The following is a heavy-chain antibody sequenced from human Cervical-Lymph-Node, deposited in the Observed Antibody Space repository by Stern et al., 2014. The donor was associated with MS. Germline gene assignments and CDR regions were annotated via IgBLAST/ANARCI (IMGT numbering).Heavy chain of an antibody. Sequence: QVQLVQSGAEVKKPGASVRLSCKASGYVFTAYYIHWVRQAPGQGLEWVGRIHPNSGVTDYAQKFQGSVTLSRDKSITTAYMEVNGLTSDDTAIYYCATAGPAFWFDPWGQGTLVTVSS. CDR1: GYVFTAYY. V-gene: IGHV1-2*06. J-gene: IGHJ5*02. CDR2: IHPNSGVT. CDR3: ATAGPAFWFDP. D-gene: IGHD3-3*02.